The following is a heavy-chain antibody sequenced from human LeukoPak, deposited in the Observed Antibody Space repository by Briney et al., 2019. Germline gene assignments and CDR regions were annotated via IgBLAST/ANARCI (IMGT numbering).Heavy chain of an antibody. CDR2: VFYSGGT. J-gene: IGHJ4*02. Sequence: SETLSLTCTISGGSTTGYFWSWIRQPPGKGLEWIGYVFYSGGTLYNPSLESRVTISVDTSKTHFSLELTSVTAADTAVYYCARQYSSSWPIDYWGQGTLVTVSS. CDR3: ARQYSSSWPIDY. D-gene: IGHD6-13*01. CDR1: GGSTTGYF. V-gene: IGHV4-59*08.